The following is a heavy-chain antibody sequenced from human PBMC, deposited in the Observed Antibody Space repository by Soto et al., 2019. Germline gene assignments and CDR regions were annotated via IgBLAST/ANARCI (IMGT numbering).Heavy chain of an antibody. CDR1: GYSFTSYW. CDR2: IYPGDSDT. J-gene: IGHJ6*02. CDR3: AIANGSGSYPWTPPKSYYGIDV. D-gene: IGHD3-10*01. V-gene: IGHV5-51*01. Sequence: GESLKISCKGSGYSFTSYWIGWVRQMPGKGLECMGIIYPGDSDTRYSPSFQGQVTISADKSISTAYLQWSSLKASDTAMYYCAIANGSGSYPWTPPKSYYGIDVWGQGTTVTVSS.